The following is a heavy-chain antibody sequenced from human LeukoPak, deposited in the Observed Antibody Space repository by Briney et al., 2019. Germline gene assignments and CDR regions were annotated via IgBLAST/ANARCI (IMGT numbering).Heavy chain of an antibody. D-gene: IGHD7-27*01. V-gene: IGHV1-8*01. Sequence: GVSVKVSCKASGYTFTTHDINWVRQATGQGLEWLGWMSPNSGDTGYAQKFQGRVTVTSDSSISTAYMELSSLRSEDTAIYYCVRTPPNWGFDYWGQGTLVTVSS. J-gene: IGHJ4*02. CDR2: MSPNSGDT. CDR1: GYTFTTHD. CDR3: VRTPPNWGFDY.